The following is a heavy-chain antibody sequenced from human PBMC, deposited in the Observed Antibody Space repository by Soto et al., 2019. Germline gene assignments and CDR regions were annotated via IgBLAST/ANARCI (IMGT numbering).Heavy chain of an antibody. CDR2: IKRKTDGGTT. J-gene: IGHJ4*01. V-gene: IGHV3-15*07. CDR1: GFTFINAW. Sequence: GGSLRLSCAASGFTFINAWMNWVRQPPGKGLEWVGRIKRKTDGGTTDYAAPVKGRFTISRDDSKATLYLQMDNLKTEDTAVYYCAKVAPLDYWGHGTLVTVSS. CDR3: AKVAPLDY. D-gene: IGHD5-12*01.